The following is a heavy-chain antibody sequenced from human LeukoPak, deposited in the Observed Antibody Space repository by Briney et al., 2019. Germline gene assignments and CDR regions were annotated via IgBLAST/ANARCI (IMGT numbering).Heavy chain of an antibody. CDR3: ARGGFGLDAFDI. CDR2: ISSSGSTI. V-gene: IGHV3-48*03. D-gene: IGHD3-10*01. J-gene: IGHJ3*02. Sequence: GGSLRLSCAASGFTFSSYEMNWVRQAPGKGLEWVSYISSSGSTIYYADSVKGRFTISRDNAKNPLYLQMNSLRAEDTAVYYCARGGFGLDAFDIWGQGTMVTVSS. CDR1: GFTFSSYE.